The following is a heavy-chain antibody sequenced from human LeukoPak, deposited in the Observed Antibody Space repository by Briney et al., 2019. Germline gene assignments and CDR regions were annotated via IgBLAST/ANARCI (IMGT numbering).Heavy chain of an antibody. CDR1: GFTFSSYA. V-gene: IGHV3-30-3*01. Sequence: GRSLRLSCAASGFTFSSYAMHWVRQAPGKGLEWVAVISYDGSNKYYADSVKGRFTISRDNSKNTLYLQMNSLRAEDTAVYYCARVGGYYYGMDVWGQGTTVTVSS. J-gene: IGHJ6*02. CDR3: ARVGGYYYGMDV. CDR2: ISYDGSNK. D-gene: IGHD2-15*01.